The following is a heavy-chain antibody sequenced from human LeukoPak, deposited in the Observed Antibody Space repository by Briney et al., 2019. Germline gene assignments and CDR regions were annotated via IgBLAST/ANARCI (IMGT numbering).Heavy chain of an antibody. J-gene: IGHJ4*02. V-gene: IGHV1-2*06. CDR2: INPNSGGT. CDR1: RYTFTGYY. Sequence: ASVKVSCKASRYTFTGYYMHWVRQAPGQGLEWMGRINPNSGGTNYAQKFQGRVTMTRDTSISTAYMELSRLRSDDTAVYYCARDLDYYGSGSYGDWGQGTLVTVSS. D-gene: IGHD3-10*01. CDR3: ARDLDYYGSGSYGD.